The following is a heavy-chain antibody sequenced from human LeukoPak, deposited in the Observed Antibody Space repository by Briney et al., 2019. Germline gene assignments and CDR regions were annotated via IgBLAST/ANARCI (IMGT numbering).Heavy chain of an antibody. J-gene: IGHJ4*02. V-gene: IGHV3-48*03. Sequence: GGSLRLSCAASGFTFSSYEMNWVRQAPGKGLEWVSYISSSGSTIYYADSVKGRFTISRDNAKNSLYLQMNSLRAEDTAVYYCARVSIRITMVRGGLHARYYFDYWGQGTLVTVSS. D-gene: IGHD3-10*01. CDR2: ISSSGSTI. CDR3: ARVSIRITMVRGGLHARYYFDY. CDR1: GFTFSSYE.